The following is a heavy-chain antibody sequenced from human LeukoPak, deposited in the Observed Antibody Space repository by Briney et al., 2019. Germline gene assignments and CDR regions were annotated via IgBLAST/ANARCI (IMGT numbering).Heavy chain of an antibody. Sequence: ASVKLSCKASGDTFTSYDVNRVRQATGQGLEWIGWINPNSGNTGYAQKFQGRVTMTRNTSINTAYIEVSSLRSEDTAVYYCVRTAGIFWSGAYYFDSWGQGTLVTVSS. CDR3: VRTAGIFWSGAYYFDS. CDR1: GDTFTSYD. V-gene: IGHV1-8*01. D-gene: IGHD3-3*01. J-gene: IGHJ4*02. CDR2: INPNSGNT.